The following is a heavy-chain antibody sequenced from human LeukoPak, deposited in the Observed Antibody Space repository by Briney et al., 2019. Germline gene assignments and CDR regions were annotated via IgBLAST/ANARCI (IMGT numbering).Heavy chain of an antibody. CDR2: IYSGGST. D-gene: IGHD6-19*01. Sequence: GGSLRLSCAASGVTVSSNYMSWVRQAPGKGLEWVSVIYSGGSTYYADSVKGRFTISRDNSTNTLYLQMNSLRADDTAVYYCARVTSSGWYTLDYWGQGTLVTVSS. J-gene: IGHJ4*02. CDR1: GVTVSSNY. CDR3: ARVTSSGWYTLDY. V-gene: IGHV3-53*01.